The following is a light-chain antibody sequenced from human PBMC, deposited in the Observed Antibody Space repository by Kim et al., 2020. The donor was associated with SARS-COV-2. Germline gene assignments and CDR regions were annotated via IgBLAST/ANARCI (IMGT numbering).Light chain of an antibody. J-gene: IGLJ2*01. CDR1: SSDVGGYNY. V-gene: IGLV2-14*03. Sequence: QAASVSGSPGQSITISCTGTSSDVGGYNYVSWYQQHPGKAPKLMIYDVSNRPSGVSNRFSGSKSGNTASLTISGLQAEDEADYYCSSYTSSSTPVFGGGTQLTVL. CDR3: SSYTSSSTPV. CDR2: DVS.